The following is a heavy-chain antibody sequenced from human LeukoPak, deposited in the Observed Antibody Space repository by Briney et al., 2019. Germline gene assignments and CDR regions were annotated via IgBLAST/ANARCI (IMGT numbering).Heavy chain of an antibody. CDR3: ARTARKAAIVGDYFDY. Sequence: ASVKVSCKASGYTFTSHAVHWVRQAPGQRPEWMGWINAGSGDTKCSQNLEGRVTITRDTSASTAYMELTSLKSEDTAVYYCARTARKAAIVGDYFDYWGREPWSPSPQ. CDR1: GYTFTSHA. J-gene: IGHJ4*02. CDR2: INAGSGDT. D-gene: IGHD6-13*01. V-gene: IGHV1-3*01.